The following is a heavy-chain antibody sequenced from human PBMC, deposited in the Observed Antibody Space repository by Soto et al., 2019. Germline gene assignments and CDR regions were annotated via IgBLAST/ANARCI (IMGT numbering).Heavy chain of an antibody. Sequence: SETLSLTCAVSGGSISNSNWWSWVRQPPGKGLEWIGEIDHSGSTSFNPSLKSRVTISVDTSKNQFSLKLSSVTAADTAVYYCARDIVATISWGQGTLVTVSS. CDR2: IDHSGST. CDR3: ARDIVATIS. J-gene: IGHJ5*02. CDR1: GGSISNSNW. V-gene: IGHV4-4*02. D-gene: IGHD5-12*01.